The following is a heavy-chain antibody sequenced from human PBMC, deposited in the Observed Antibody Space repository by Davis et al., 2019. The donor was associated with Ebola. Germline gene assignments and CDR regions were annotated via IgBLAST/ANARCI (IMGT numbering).Heavy chain of an antibody. J-gene: IGHJ6*02. D-gene: IGHD1-14*01. CDR1: GGTFSSYA. V-gene: IGHV1-69*13. CDR3: ARENRNQEDDFDYYYGMDV. CDR2: IIPIFGTA. Sequence: SVKVSCKASGGTFSSYAISWVRQAPGQGLEWMGGIIPIFGTANYAQKFQGRVTITADESTSTAYMELSSLRSEDTAVYYCARENRNQEDDFDYYYGMDVWGQGTTVTVSS.